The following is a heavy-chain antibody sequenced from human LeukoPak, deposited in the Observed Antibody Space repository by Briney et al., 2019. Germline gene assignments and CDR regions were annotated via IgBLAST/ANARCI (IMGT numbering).Heavy chain of an antibody. CDR2: ISAYNGNT. V-gene: IGHV1-18*03. Sequence: GASVKVSCKASGYTFTSYGISWVRQAPGQGLEWMGWISAYNGNTNYAQKLQGRVTMTTDTSTSTAYMELRSLRSDDMAVYYCAIDYYDSSGYYANDYWGQGTLVTVSS. CDR3: AIDYYDSSGYYANDY. D-gene: IGHD3-22*01. CDR1: GYTFTSYG. J-gene: IGHJ4*02.